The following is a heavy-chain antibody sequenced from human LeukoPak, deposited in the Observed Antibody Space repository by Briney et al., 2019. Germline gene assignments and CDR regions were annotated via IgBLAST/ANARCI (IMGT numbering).Heavy chain of an antibody. J-gene: IGHJ4*02. V-gene: IGHV1-18*01. CDR2: INTYNGDT. CDR1: GYTFTHYG. Sequence: ASVKVSCKASGYTFTHYGITWVRQAPGQGLAWMGWINTYNGDTRRAQKLQGRVTMTTDTSTSTAYMELRSLTSDDTAVYYCARIWAEFQLVSDFWGQGTQVTVSP. D-gene: IGHD3-10*01. CDR3: ARIWAEFQLVSDF.